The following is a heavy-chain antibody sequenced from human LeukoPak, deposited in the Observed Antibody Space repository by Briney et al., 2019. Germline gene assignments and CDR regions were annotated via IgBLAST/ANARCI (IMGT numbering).Heavy chain of an antibody. J-gene: IGHJ4*02. V-gene: IGHV4-39*01. D-gene: IGHD6-13*01. Sequence: SETLSLTCTVSGGSISSTNYYWGWIRQPPGKGLEWVGSIYYSGSTYYNPSLKSRVTISVDTSKNQFSLKLSSVTAADTAVYYCARAGGSSSWCSGVYFDFWGQGTLVTVSS. CDR2: IYYSGST. CDR3: ARAGGSSSWCSGVYFDF. CDR1: GGSISSTNYY.